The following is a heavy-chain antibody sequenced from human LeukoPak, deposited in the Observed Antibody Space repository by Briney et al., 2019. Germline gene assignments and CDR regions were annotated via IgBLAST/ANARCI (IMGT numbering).Heavy chain of an antibody. Sequence: GRSLRLSCAASGFTFSSYAMHWLCQAPGKGLEWVAVISYDGSNKYYADSVKGRFTISRDNSKNTLYLQMNSLRAEDTAVYYCARDPYYDSSPGGIDYWGQGTLVTVSS. CDR1: GFTFSSYA. CDR3: ARDPYYDSSPGGIDY. J-gene: IGHJ4*02. V-gene: IGHV3-30*01. D-gene: IGHD3-22*01. CDR2: ISYDGSNK.